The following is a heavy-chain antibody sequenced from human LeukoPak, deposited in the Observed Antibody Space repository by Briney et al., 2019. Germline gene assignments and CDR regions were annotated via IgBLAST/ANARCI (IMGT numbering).Heavy chain of an antibody. CDR2: INVGNGNT. J-gene: IGHJ4*02. D-gene: IGHD3-10*01. CDR3: ARDNGDYYGSGSFDY. Sequence: ASVKVSCKPSGYSFSTYATQWVRQAPGQRLEWMGWINVGNGNTKYSQKFQGRVTLTRDTSASTAYMELSSLRSEDTAVYYCARDNGDYYGSGSFDYWGQGTLVTVSS. V-gene: IGHV1-3*01. CDR1: GYSFSTYA.